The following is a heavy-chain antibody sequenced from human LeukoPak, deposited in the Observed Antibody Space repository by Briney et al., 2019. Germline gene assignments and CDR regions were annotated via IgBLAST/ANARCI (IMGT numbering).Heavy chain of an antibody. Sequence: PSETLSLTCTVSGGSISSYYWSWIRQPPGKGLEWIGYIYYSGSTNYSPSLKSRVTISVDTSKNQFSLKLSSVTAADTAVYYCARDRGGYSGYFDYWGQGTLVTVSS. CDR2: IYYSGST. D-gene: IGHD5-12*01. CDR3: ARDRGGYSGYFDY. J-gene: IGHJ4*02. V-gene: IGHV4-59*01. CDR1: GGSISSYY.